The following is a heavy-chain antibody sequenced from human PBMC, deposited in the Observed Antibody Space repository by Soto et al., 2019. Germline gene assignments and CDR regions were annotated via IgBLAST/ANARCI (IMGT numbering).Heavy chain of an antibody. D-gene: IGHD3-3*02. J-gene: IGHJ3*01. CDR1: GFTFRNYA. CDR3: AKDSISYNGIYDAFDV. Sequence: SGGSLRLSCEASGFTFRNYAMAWVRQTPGEGPEWVSTIGGGDDIFYAESVQGRFIISRDDSRSTMYLQMDNLRVEDTAIYFCAKDSISYNGIYDAFDVWGQGTVVTV. V-gene: IGHV3-23*01. CDR2: IGGGDDI.